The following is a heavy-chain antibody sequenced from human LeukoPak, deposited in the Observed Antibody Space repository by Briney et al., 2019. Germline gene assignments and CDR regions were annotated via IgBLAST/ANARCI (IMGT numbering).Heavy chain of an antibody. D-gene: IGHD6-13*01. J-gene: IGHJ3*02. V-gene: IGHV3-9*01. CDR2: ISWNSGSI. Sequence: GRSLRLSCAASGFTFDDYAMHWVRQAPGKGLEWVSGISWNSGSIGYADSVKGRFTISRDNAKNSLYLQMNSLRAEDTAVYYCARSLPAAAANGAFDIWGQGTMVTVSS. CDR3: ARSLPAAAANGAFDI. CDR1: GFTFDDYA.